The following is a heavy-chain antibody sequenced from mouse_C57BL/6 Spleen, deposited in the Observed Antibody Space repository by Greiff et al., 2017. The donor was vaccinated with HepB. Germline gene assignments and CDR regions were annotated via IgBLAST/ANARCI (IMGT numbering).Heavy chain of an antibody. Sequence: QVQLQQSGPELVKPGASVKISCKASGYAFSSSWMNWVKQRPGKGLEWIGRIYPGDGDTNYNGKFKGKATLTADKSSSTAYMQLSSLTSEDSAVYYYAREDGKEFAYWGQGTLVTVSA. CDR2: IYPGDGDT. V-gene: IGHV1-82*01. J-gene: IGHJ3*01. CDR1: GYAFSSSW. D-gene: IGHD2-1*01. CDR3: AREDGKEFAY.